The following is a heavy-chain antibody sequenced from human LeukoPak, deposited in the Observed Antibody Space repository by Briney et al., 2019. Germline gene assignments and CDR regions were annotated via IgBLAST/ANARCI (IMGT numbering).Heavy chain of an antibody. J-gene: IGHJ6*03. D-gene: IGHD1-1*01. Sequence: SETPSLTCAVSGYSISSGYYWGWIRQPPGKGVEWIGSIYHSGSTYYNPSLKSRVTISVDTSKNQFSLKLSSVTAADTAVYYCARNRTGTTDYYYYMDVWGKGTTVTVSS. CDR1: GYSISSGYY. CDR3: ARNRTGTTDYYYYMDV. V-gene: IGHV4-38-2*01. CDR2: IYHSGST.